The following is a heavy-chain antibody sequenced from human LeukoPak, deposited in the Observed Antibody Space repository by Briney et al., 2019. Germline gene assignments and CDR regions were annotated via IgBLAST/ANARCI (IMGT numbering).Heavy chain of an antibody. CDR1: GFAFSSYW. J-gene: IGHJ6*03. Sequence: GGSLRLSCAASGFAFSSYWMSWVRQAPGKGLEWVANIKQDGSEKYYVDSVKGRFTISRDNAKNSLYLQMNSLRAEDTAVYYCTRAGYYEYFYYYMDVWGKGTTVTVSS. V-gene: IGHV3-7*01. CDR2: IKQDGSEK. CDR3: TRAGYYEYFYYYMDV. D-gene: IGHD3-22*01.